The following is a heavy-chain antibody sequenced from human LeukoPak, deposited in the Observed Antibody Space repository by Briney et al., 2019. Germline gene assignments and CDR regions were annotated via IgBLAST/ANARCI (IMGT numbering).Heavy chain of an antibody. J-gene: IGHJ5*02. CDR3: ARATQRYCSGTTCFPYWFDP. CDR1: GGPISSYY. D-gene: IGHD2-2*01. Sequence: SGTLSLTCSVSGGPISSYYWSWIRQPPGKGLEWIGYIYTSGSPNYNPSLKSRVTMSVDMSRRQFSLMLSSVTAADTAVYYCARATQRYCSGTTCFPYWFDPWGQGTLVTVSS. V-gene: IGHV4-4*09. CDR2: IYTSGSP.